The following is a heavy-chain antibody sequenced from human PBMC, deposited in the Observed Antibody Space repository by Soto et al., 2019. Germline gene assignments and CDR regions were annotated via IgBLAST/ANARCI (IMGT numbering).Heavy chain of an antibody. CDR2: TYYRSKWYN. Sequence: QVQLQQSEPGLVKPSQTLSLTCAISGDSVSSSSVTWNWIRQSPSRGLEWLGRTYYRSKWYNDYAESLKSLITINPDTAKNQFSLHLNSVTPEDTAVYYCVRLIGNSGLDFWGQGTLVTVSS. J-gene: IGHJ4*02. CDR3: VRLIGNSGLDF. V-gene: IGHV6-1*01. D-gene: IGHD1-26*01. CDR1: GDSVSSSSVT.